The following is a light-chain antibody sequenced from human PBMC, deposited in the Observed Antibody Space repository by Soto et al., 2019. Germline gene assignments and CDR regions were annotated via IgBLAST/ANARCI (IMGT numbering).Light chain of an antibody. V-gene: IGKV3-15*01. CDR3: QHYNSYSEA. J-gene: IGKJ1*01. CDR2: DAS. Sequence: VVMTQSPATLSVSPGESATLSCWASQTVSNNVAWYQQKPGQAPRVVMYDASTRATGVPARFSGSGSGTEFTLTISSLQSDDFATYYCQHYNSYSEAFGQGTKVELK. CDR1: QTVSNN.